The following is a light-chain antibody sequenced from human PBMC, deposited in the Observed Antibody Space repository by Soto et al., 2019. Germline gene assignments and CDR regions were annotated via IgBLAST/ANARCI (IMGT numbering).Light chain of an antibody. CDR3: LQHSTYPLT. J-gene: IGKJ1*01. V-gene: IGKV1-17*01. Sequence: DIQMTQFPSSLSASVGDRVTITCRASQGIRNDLGWYQQKQGKAPKRLIYAASSLQSGVPSRFSGSGSGTEFPLAISSLQPEDSATFYCLQHSTYPLTFGQGTKVEIK. CDR2: AAS. CDR1: QGIRND.